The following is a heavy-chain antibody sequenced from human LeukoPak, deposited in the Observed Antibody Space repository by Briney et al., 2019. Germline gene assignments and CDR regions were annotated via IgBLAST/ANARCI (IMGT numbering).Heavy chain of an antibody. V-gene: IGHV4-34*01. D-gene: IGHD3-10*01. Sequence: SETLSLTCAVYGGSFSGSYWNWIRQPPGKGLEWIGEINHSGSTTYNPSLKSQVTISVDTSKNQFSLKLSSVTAADTAVYYCARWMVGDAFDIWGQGTMVTVSS. CDR2: INHSGST. CDR1: GGSFSGSY. J-gene: IGHJ3*02. CDR3: ARWMVGDAFDI.